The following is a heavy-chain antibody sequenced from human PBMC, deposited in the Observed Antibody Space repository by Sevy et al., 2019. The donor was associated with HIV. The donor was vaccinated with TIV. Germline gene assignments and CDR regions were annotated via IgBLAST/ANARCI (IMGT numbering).Heavy chain of an antibody. D-gene: IGHD1-26*01. CDR2: IFPGDSDT. CDR1: GYDFSTSW. V-gene: IGHV5-51*01. Sequence: GESLKISCKGSGYDFSTSWIAWVRQMPGKGLELMGIIFPGDSDTRYSLSFQGQVTISADKSIRTSYLQWRSLKASDTAIYYCARRGILLRGGDYFYYGLDVWGQGTTVTVSS. J-gene: IGHJ6*02. CDR3: ARRGILLRGGDYFYYGLDV.